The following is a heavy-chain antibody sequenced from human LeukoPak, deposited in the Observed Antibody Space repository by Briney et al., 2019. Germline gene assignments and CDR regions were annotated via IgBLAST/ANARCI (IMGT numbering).Heavy chain of an antibody. V-gene: IGHV3-23*01. CDR1: GFTFSSYA. CDR2: ISGSGGST. CDR3: AKDDTYYDILTGGGFFDY. J-gene: IGHJ4*02. D-gene: IGHD3-9*01. Sequence: GGSLRLSCAASGFTFSSYAMSWVRQAPGKGLEWVSAISGSGGSTYYADSVKGRFTISRDNSKNTLYLQMNSLRAEDTAVYYCAKDDTYYDILTGGGFFDYWGQGTQVTVSS.